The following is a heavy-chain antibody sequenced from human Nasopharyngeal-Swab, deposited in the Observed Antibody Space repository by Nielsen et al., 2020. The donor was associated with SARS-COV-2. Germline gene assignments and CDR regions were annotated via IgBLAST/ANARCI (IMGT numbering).Heavy chain of an antibody. D-gene: IGHD4-11*01. CDR3: ARGVRVTTHIDY. J-gene: IGHJ4*02. Sequence: SVKVSCKASGGSFSSYAISWMRQAPGQGLEWMGGIIPILGIANYAQKFQGRVTITADKSTSTAYMELSSLRSEDTAVYYCARGVRVTTHIDYWGQGTLVTVSS. V-gene: IGHV1-69*10. CDR2: IIPILGIA. CDR1: GGSFSSYA.